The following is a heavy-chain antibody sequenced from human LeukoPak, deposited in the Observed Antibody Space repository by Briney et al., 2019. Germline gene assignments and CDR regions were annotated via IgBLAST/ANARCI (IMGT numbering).Heavy chain of an antibody. CDR3: AREGDSSSVGWFDP. V-gene: IGHV4-38-2*02. J-gene: IGHJ5*02. D-gene: IGHD6-13*01. Sequence: SETLSLTCTVSGNSISSGYYWGWIRQPPGKGLEWIGSIYHSGRTYYNSSLKSRVTISVDTSKNQFSLKLSSVTAADTVVYYCAREGDSSSVGWFDPWGQGTLVTVSS. CDR2: IYHSGRT. CDR1: GNSISSGYY.